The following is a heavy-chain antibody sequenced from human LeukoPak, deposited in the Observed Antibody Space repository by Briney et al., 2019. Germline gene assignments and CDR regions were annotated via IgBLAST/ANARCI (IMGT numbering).Heavy chain of an antibody. Sequence: SCKASGYTFTGYYMHWVRQAPGKGLEWVSLIWYDGSNKYYADSVKGRFTISKDTSKNTLYLQMNSLRAEDTALYYCARDRAMVVGSSWYYDYWGQGTLVTVSS. CDR3: ARDRAMVVGSSWYYDY. D-gene: IGHD2/OR15-2a*01. CDR2: IWYDGSNK. V-gene: IGHV3-33*01. J-gene: IGHJ4*02. CDR1: GYTFTGYY.